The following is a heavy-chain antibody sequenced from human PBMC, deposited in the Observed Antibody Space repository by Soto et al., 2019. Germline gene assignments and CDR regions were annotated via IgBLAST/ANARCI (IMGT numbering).Heavy chain of an antibody. V-gene: IGHV1-8*01. CDR2: MNPNSGNT. J-gene: IGHJ6*02. CDR1: GYTFTSYD. CDR3: ARTRTRYYYYGMDV. Sequence: QVQLVQSGAEVKKPGASVKVSCKASGYTFTSYDINWVRQATGQGLEWMGWMNPNSGNTGYAQKFQGRVTMNRNTSISTDYMELSSLRSEDTAVYYCARTRTRYYYYGMDVWGQGTTVTGSS.